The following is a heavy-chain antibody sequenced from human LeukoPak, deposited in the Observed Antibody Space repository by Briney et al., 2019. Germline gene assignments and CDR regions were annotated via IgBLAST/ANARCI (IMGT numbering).Heavy chain of an antibody. CDR3: ARDDSSSDDAFDI. D-gene: IGHD6-6*01. J-gene: IGHJ3*02. V-gene: IGHV3-7*01. Sequence: GGSLRLSCAASGFIFRSYWMVWVRQAPGKGLEWVASIDEHGFKTYYAASVTGRFTISKDTAKNSLDLQMNSLRAEDTAVYYCARDDSSSDDAFDIWGQGTMVTVSS. CDR2: IDEHGFKT. CDR1: GFIFRSYW.